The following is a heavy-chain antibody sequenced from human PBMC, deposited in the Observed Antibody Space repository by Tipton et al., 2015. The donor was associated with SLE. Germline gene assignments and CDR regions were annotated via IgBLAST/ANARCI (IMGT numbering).Heavy chain of an antibody. V-gene: IGHV4-34*01. J-gene: IGHJ4*02. D-gene: IGHD3-10*01. CDR3: ASGDYFDY. Sequence: WSWIRQPPGKGLEWIGEINHTGSTNYNPSLKSRVTISVDTSKNQFSLKLSSVTAADTAVYYCASGDYFDYWGQGTLVTVSS. CDR2: INHTGST.